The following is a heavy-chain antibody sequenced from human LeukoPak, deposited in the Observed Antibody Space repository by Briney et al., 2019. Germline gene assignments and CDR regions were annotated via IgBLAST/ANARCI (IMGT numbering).Heavy chain of an antibody. Sequence: GGSLRLSCAASGFTFSNYGMHWVRQAPGKGLEWVTLISYDGSNKYYADSVKGRFTISRDDSKNTLYLQMNSLRAEDTAVYYCAKDYRPHDFWSGLVDYWGQGTLVTVSS. D-gene: IGHD3-3*01. CDR1: GFTFSNYG. V-gene: IGHV3-30*18. CDR2: ISYDGSNK. CDR3: AKDYRPHDFWSGLVDY. J-gene: IGHJ4*02.